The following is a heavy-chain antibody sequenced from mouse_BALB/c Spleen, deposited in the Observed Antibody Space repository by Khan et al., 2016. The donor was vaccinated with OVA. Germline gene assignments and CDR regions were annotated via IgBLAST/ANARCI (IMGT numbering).Heavy chain of an antibody. D-gene: IGHD1-2*01. V-gene: IGHV1-77*01. CDR2: ISPGSGDT. Sequence: VQLQESGAELARPGASVKLSCKASGYTFTDYYINWVKQRTGQGLEWIGEISPGSGDTYYNERFKGKATLTADKSSSTAYMQLIRLTSEASAVYFCARRNYFGYTFAYWGQGTLVTVSA. CDR1: GYTFTDYY. CDR3: ARRNYFGYTFAY. J-gene: IGHJ3*01.